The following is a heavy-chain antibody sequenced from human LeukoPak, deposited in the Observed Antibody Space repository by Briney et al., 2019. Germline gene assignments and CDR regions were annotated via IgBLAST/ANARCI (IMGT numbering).Heavy chain of an antibody. CDR1: GFTFSNYN. CDR2: ISSSSSYI. J-gene: IGHJ3*02. Sequence: GGSLRLSCAASGFTFSNYNLNWVRQAPGKGLEWVSSISSSSSYIYYADSVKGRFTISRDNAKNSLYLQMNSLRAEDTAVYYCARDGERDAFDIWGQGTMVTVSS. D-gene: IGHD1-26*01. CDR3: ARDGERDAFDI. V-gene: IGHV3-21*01.